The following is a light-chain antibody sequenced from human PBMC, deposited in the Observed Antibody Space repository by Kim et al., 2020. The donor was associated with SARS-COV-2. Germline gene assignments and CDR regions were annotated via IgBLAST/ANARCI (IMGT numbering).Light chain of an antibody. CDR3: QQYNSYPTT. Sequence: DIQMTQSPSTLSASVGDRVTITCRASQSLSTSLSWYQQKPGKAPKLLIYRSSILESGVPSRFSGSGSGTEFTLTISSLQPDDFATYYCQQYNSYPTTFGQGTRLEIK. CDR2: RSS. J-gene: IGKJ5*01. V-gene: IGKV1-5*03. CDR1: QSLSTS.